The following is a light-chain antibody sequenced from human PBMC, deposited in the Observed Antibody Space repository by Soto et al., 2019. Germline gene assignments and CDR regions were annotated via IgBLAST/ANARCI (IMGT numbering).Light chain of an antibody. J-gene: IGKJ1*01. V-gene: IGKV3-15*01. CDR3: QQYNKWRT. Sequence: EIVMMQSPATLSVSPGERATLSCRASESVSSNLAWYQQKPGQAPRLLIYGASTRATGIPARISGSGSGTEFTLTISSLQSEDFAVYYCQQYNKWRTFGQGTKVDIK. CDR1: ESVSSN. CDR2: GAS.